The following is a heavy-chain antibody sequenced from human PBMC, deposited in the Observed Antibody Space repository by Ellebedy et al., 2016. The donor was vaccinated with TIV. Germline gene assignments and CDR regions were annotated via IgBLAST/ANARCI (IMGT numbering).Heavy chain of an antibody. CDR1: GGSISYHY. Sequence: SETLSLXXTVSGGSISYHYWNWLRQPPGKGLEWIGYLYYSGSTNFNPSLKSRVTISVGTSKKQFSLRLTSVTTADTAVYYCARRTTTYLDTSGLYFDLWGRGTLVTVSS. CDR3: ARRTTTYLDTSGLYFDL. CDR2: LYYSGST. V-gene: IGHV4-59*11. J-gene: IGHJ2*01. D-gene: IGHD6-19*01.